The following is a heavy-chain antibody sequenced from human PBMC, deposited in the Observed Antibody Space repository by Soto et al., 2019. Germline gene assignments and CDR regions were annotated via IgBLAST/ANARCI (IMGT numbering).Heavy chain of an antibody. CDR3: ARQITMARGIDF. Sequence: PSETLSLTCSISGGSISSGGYYWSWVRQRPGKGLEWIGYVYFNENTYYNPSLKSRVTISVGTSKSQFSLRVSSVTAADAAVYYCARQITMARGIDFWGPGISVTVSS. CDR2: VYFNENT. D-gene: IGHD3-10*01. CDR1: GGSISSGGYY. V-gene: IGHV4-31*03. J-gene: IGHJ4*02.